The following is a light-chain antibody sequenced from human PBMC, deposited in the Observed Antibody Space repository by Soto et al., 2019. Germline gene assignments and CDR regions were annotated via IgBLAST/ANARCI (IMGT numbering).Light chain of an antibody. CDR1: SSDVGSYNR. J-gene: IGLJ1*01. V-gene: IGLV2-18*02. CDR3: SSYTSSSHYV. CDR2: EVS. Sequence: QSVLTKPPSVSGSPGESVTISCTGTSSDVGSYNRVSWYQQPPGTAPKLMIYEVSNRPSGVPDRFSGSKSGNTASLTISGLQAEDEADYYCSSYTSSSHYVFGTGTKVTVL.